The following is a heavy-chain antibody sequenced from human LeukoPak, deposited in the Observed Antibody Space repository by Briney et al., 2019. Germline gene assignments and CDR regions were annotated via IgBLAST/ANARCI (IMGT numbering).Heavy chain of an antibody. CDR1: GFTVSSNY. CDR3: ARVTFNYFGSGDAFDI. CDR2: IYSDGST. V-gene: IGHV3-66*01. Sequence: GGSLRLSCAASGFTVSSNYMSWVRQAPGKGLEWVSIIYSDGSTYYADSVKGRFTISRDNSKNTLYLQMNSLRAEDTAVFYCARVTFNYFGSGDAFDIWGQGTMVTVSS. D-gene: IGHD3-10*01. J-gene: IGHJ3*02.